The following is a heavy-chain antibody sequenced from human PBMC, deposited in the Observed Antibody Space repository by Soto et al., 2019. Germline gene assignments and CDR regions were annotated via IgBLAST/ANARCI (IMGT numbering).Heavy chain of an antibody. V-gene: IGHV3-21*01. CDR1: GFTFSTYS. Sequence: GGSLRLSCAASGFTFSTYSMNWVRQAPGKGLEWVSSISTGSTNIFYADSVKGRFTISRDNAKNSLFLQMNSLRAEDTAVYYCAKTPVPGIVSTGGLDYWGQGTLVTVSS. CDR2: ISTGSTNI. CDR3: AKTPVPGIVSTGGLDY. D-gene: IGHD5-12*01. J-gene: IGHJ4*02.